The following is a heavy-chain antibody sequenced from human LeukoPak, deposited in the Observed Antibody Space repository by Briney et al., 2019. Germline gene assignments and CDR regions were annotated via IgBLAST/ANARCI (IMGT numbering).Heavy chain of an antibody. Sequence: PSETLSLTCTVSGGSISPYYWSWIRQPPGKGLEWLGYIYYSGSTDYNPSLKSRVAISVDTSKNQFSLKLSPVTAADTAVYYCAREIVVVPAAIKGNWFDPWGQGTLVTVSS. CDR3: AREIVVVPAAIKGNWFDP. D-gene: IGHD2-2*02. CDR1: GGSISPYY. V-gene: IGHV4-59*01. J-gene: IGHJ5*02. CDR2: IYYSGST.